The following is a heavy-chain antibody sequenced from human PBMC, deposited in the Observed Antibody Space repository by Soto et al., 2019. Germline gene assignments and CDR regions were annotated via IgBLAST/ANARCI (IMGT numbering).Heavy chain of an antibody. J-gene: IGHJ5*02. CDR1: GYTFSNYG. CDR3: ARKYSSSSWFDP. D-gene: IGHD6-6*01. V-gene: IGHV1-18*01. Sequence: QVLLVQSGAEVKKPGASVKVSCKASGYTFSNYGISWVRQAPGPGLEWMGWISGYNGNTNYAQNLQGRVTMTTDPSTRTAYMDVRSLRSDDTAGYYWARKYSSSSWFDPRGQGTRVTFS. CDR2: ISGYNGNT.